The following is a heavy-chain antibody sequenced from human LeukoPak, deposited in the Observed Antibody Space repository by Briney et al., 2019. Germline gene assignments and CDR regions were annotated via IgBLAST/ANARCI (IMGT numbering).Heavy chain of an antibody. J-gene: IGHJ4*02. CDR2: IYTSGST. V-gene: IGHV4-61*02. CDR1: GGSISSGSYY. CDR3: ARVEDYVWGSSDY. Sequence: PSQTLSLTCTVSGGSISSGSYYWSWIRQPAGKGLEWIGRIYTSGSTNYNPSLKSRVTISVDTSENQFSLKLSSVTAADTAVYYCARVEDYVWGSSDYWGQGTLVTVSS. D-gene: IGHD3-16*01.